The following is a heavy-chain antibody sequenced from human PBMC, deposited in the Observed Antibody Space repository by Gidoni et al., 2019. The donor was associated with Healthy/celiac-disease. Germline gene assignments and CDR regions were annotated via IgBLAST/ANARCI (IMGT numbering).Heavy chain of an antibody. V-gene: IGHV4-39*01. CDR2: IYYSGST. Sequence: QLQLQESGPGLVKPSETLSLTCTVSGGSISSSSYYWGWIRQPPGKGLEWIGSIYYSGSTYYNPSLKSRVTISVDTSKNQFSLKLSSVTAADTAVYYCARLAYSDNNWFDPWGQGTLVTVSS. D-gene: IGHD4-17*01. CDR1: GGSISSSSYY. CDR3: ARLAYSDNNWFDP. J-gene: IGHJ5*02.